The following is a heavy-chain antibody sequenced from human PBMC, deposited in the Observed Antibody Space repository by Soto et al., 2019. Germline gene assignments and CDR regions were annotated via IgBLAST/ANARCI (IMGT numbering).Heavy chain of an antibody. J-gene: IGHJ4*02. D-gene: IGHD2-15*01. CDR1: GFIFAGYT. Sequence: GGSLRLSCAASGFIFAGYTMNWVRQAPGKGLEWVSSISGSASITKYADSVKGRFTISRDNSKNTLYLQMNSLGAEDTAVYYCAKYMCYGSPYSLFDYWGQGTVVTVSS. V-gene: IGHV3-23*01. CDR2: ISGSASIT. CDR3: AKYMCYGSPYSLFDY.